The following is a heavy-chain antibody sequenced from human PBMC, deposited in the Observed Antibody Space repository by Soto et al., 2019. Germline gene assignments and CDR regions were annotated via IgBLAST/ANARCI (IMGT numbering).Heavy chain of an antibody. CDR1: GNTFTSHD. V-gene: IGHV1-8*01. Sequence: QVQLVQSGAEVKKPGASVRVSCKASGNTFTSHDINWVRQASGQGLEWIGWMNPNSGNTGYAQKFQGRVTMTSHTSIRTAYMELSSLTTEDTAVYYCSTGGGGYCSRSSCPNYRGQGTLVTVSS. J-gene: IGHJ4*02. CDR3: STGGGGYCSRSSCPNY. CDR2: MNPNSGNT. D-gene: IGHD2-2*03.